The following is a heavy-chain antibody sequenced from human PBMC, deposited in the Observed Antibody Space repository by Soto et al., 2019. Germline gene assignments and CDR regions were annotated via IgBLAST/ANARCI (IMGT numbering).Heavy chain of an antibody. J-gene: IGHJ4*02. V-gene: IGHV3-73*02. CDR1: GFTFSGSA. Sequence: EVQLVESGGDLIQPGGSLKLSCAASGFTFSGSAMHWVRQASGKGLERVGHIRRRAKNYATAYAASVKGRFIISREDSKTTAYLQMNSLKTDDTAVYYCTRTFDGSDYSSPDFDYWGQGTLVNVSS. CDR3: TRTFDGSDYSSPDFDY. CDR2: IRRRAKNYAT. D-gene: IGHD3-22*01.